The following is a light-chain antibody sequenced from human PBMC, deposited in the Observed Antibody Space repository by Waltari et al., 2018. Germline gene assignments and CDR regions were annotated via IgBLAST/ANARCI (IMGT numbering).Light chain of an antibody. V-gene: IGLV7-46*01. CDR1: PVAVTSGHY. Sequence: QAVVTQEPSLTVSPGGTVTLTCGSSPVAVTSGHYPHWFQQKSGQAPRTLISDTSNKHSWTPARFSGSLLGGKAALTLSGAQPEDEADYYCLLSYSGARVFGGGTKLTVL. CDR3: LLSYSGARV. J-gene: IGLJ2*01. CDR2: DTS.